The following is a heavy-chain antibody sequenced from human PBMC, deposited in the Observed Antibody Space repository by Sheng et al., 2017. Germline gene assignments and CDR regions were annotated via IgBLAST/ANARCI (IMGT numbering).Heavy chain of an antibody. Sequence: EVQLVESGGGLVKPWGSLRLSCAASGFTFSSYSMNWVRQAPGKGLEWVSSISSSSSYIYYADSVKGRFTISRDNAKNSLYLQMNSLRAEDTAVYYCARSSRLVVTDLWGQGTLVTVSS. CDR2: ISSSSSYI. CDR1: GFTFSSYS. D-gene: IGHD3-22*01. J-gene: IGHJ4*02. V-gene: IGHV3-21*01. CDR3: ARSSRLVVTDL.